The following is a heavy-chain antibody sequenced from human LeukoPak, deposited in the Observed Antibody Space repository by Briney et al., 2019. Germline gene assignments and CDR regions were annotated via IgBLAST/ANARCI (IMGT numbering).Heavy chain of an antibody. D-gene: IGHD1-1*01. Sequence: GESLKISCKGSGYSFTSYWIGWVRQMPGKGLEWMGIIYPGDSATRYSPSFQAQATISADKSLSTSYLQWSSLKASDSAMYYCARPNGVRGIDYWGQGTLVTVSS. CDR3: ARPNGVRGIDY. CDR2: IYPGDSAT. J-gene: IGHJ4*02. CDR1: GYSFTSYW. V-gene: IGHV5-51*01.